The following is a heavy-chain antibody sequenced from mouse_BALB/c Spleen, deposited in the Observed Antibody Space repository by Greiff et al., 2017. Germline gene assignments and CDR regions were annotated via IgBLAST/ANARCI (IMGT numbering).Heavy chain of an antibody. Sequence: VKLVESGPGLVAPSQSLSITCTVSGFSLTSYDISWIRQPPGKGLEWLGVIWTGGGTNYNSAFMSRLSISKDNSKSQVFLKMNSLQTDDTAIYYCVRGVVDYWGQGTSVTVSS. V-gene: IGHV2-9-2*01. D-gene: IGHD1-3*01. CDR3: VRGVVDY. CDR2: IWTGGGT. CDR1: GFSLTSYD. J-gene: IGHJ4*01.